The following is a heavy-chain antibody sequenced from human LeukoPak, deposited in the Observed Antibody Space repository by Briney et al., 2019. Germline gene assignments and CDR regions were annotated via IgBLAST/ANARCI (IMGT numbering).Heavy chain of an antibody. CDR1: GGSFSGYY. Sequence: SETLSLTCAVYGGSFSGYYWGWIRQPPGKGLEWIGTIYYSGSTYYNPSLTSRVTISVDTFKNQFSLKLSSVTAADTAVYYCARHKDYYYSYMDVWGKGTTVTISS. CDR3: ARHKDYYYSYMDV. V-gene: IGHV4-39*01. CDR2: IYYSGST. J-gene: IGHJ6*03.